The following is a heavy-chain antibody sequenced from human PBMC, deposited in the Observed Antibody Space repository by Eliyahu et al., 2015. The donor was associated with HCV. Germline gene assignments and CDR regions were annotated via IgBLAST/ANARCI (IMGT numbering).Heavy chain of an antibody. J-gene: IGHJ4*02. CDR3: ARGGRFRGYGSGSTLVDY. D-gene: IGHD3-10*01. CDR1: GYTFTSYY. V-gene: IGHV1-46*01. CDR2: INPSGGST. Sequence: QVQLVQSGAEVKKPGASVKVSCKASGYTFTSYYMHWVRQAPGQGLEWMGIINPSGGSTSYAQKFQGRVTMTRDTSTSTVYMELSSLRSEDTAVYYCARGGRFRGYGSGSTLVDYWGQGTLVTVSS.